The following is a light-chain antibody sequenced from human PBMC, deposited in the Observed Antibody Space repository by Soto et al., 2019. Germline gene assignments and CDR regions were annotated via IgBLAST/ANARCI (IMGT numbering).Light chain of an antibody. CDR3: QQYGSPGT. V-gene: IGKV3-20*01. CDR2: GAS. CDR1: QSVSSSY. Sequence: EIVLTQSPGTLSLSPGERATFSCRASQSVSSSYLAWYQQKPGQAPRLLIYGASSRATGIPDRFSGSGSGTDFTLTISRLEPEDFAVYYCQQYGSPGTFGPGTKVDIK. J-gene: IGKJ3*01.